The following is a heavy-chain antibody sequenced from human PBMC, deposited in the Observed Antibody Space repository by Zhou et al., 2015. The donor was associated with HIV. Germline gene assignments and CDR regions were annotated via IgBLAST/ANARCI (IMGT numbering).Heavy chain of an antibody. CDR1: GYTFTSYD. J-gene: IGHJ4*02. CDR2: MNPNSGNT. V-gene: IGHV1-8*01. D-gene: IGHD4-17*01. Sequence: QVQLVQSGAEVKKPGASVKVSCKASGYTFTSYDINWVRQATGQGLEWMGWMNPNSGNTGYAQKFQGRVTMTRNTSISTAYMELSSLRSEDTAVYYCARFPINVWSTVTTGGGWGQGTLVTVSS. CDR3: ARFPINVWSTVTTGGG.